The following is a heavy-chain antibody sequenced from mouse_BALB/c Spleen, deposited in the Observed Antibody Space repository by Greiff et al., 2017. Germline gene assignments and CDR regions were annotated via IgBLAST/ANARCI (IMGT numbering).Heavy chain of an antibody. CDR2: IDPANGNT. J-gene: IGHJ3*01. CDR3: ARGSYGNYVAY. Sequence: VQPKQSGAELVKPGASVKLSCTASGFNIKDTYMHWVKQRPEQGLEWIGRIDPANGNTKYDPKFQGKATITADTSSNTAYLQLSSLTSEDTAVYYCARGSYGNYVAYWGQGTLVTVSA. D-gene: IGHD2-1*01. CDR1: GFNIKDTY. V-gene: IGHV14-3*02.